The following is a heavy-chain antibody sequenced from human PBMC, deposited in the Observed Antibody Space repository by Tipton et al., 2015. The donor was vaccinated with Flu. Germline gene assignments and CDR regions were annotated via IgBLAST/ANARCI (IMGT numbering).Heavy chain of an antibody. CDR3: ARAGDCSSTSCYLYYYYYMDV. V-gene: IGHV4-39*02. Sequence: TLSLTCTVSGGSISSSSYYWGWIRQPPGKGLEWIGSIYYSGSTYYNPSLKSRVTISVDTSKNHFSLKLSSVTAADTAVYYCARAGDCSSTSCYLYYYYYMDVWGKGTTVTVSS. J-gene: IGHJ6*03. CDR1: GGSISSSSYY. D-gene: IGHD2-2*01. CDR2: IYYSGST.